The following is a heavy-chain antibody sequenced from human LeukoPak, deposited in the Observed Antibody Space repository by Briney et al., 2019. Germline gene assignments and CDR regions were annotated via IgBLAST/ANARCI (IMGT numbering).Heavy chain of an antibody. CDR3: ARATSSIAARNFDY. CDR2: INHSGST. D-gene: IGHD6-6*01. J-gene: IGHJ4*02. Sequence: PSETLSLTCAVYGGSFSGYYWSLIRQPPGKGLEWIGEINHSGSTNYNPSLKSRVTISVDTSKNQFSLKLSSVTAADTAVYYCARATSSIAARNFDYWGQGTLVTVSS. V-gene: IGHV4-34*01. CDR1: GGSFSGYY.